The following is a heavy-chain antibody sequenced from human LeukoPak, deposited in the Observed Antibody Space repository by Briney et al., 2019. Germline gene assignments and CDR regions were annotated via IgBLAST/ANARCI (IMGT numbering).Heavy chain of an antibody. CDR2: ISGSGGST. CDR3: ASLWFGDQKDY. J-gene: IGHJ4*02. D-gene: IGHD3-10*01. Sequence: PGGSLRLSCAASGFTFSSYWMSWVRQAPGKGLEWVSAISGSGGSTYYADSVKGRFTISRDNAKNSLYLQMNSLRAEDTAVYYCASLWFGDQKDYWGQGTLVTVSS. CDR1: GFTFSSYW. V-gene: IGHV3-23*01.